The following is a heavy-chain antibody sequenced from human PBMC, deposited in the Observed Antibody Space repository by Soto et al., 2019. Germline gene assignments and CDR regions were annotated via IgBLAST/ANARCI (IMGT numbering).Heavy chain of an antibody. Sequence: QVQLQESGPGLVKPSETLSLTCTVSGDSTSSYYWNWIRQSPGKGLEWIGYIYNSGTTNYNPSLKSRVTVSMDTSKNQFSLSLTSVTAADTAVYYCARDGGAYDYIWGSYRGGNWFDPWGQGTLVTVSS. CDR2: IYNSGTT. J-gene: IGHJ5*02. CDR3: ARDGGAYDYIWGSYRGGNWFDP. CDR1: GDSTSSYY. D-gene: IGHD3-16*02. V-gene: IGHV4-59*01.